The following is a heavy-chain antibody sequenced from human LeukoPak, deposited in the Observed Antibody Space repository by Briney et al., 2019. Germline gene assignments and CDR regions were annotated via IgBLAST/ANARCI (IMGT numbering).Heavy chain of an antibody. J-gene: IGHJ4*02. D-gene: IGHD6-13*01. V-gene: IGHV4-39*07. CDR2: FYYSGRTYSGST. CDR3: ARNHGGEGQQLVLFDY. Sequence: SETLSLTCSVSGGSISSGSYYWGWIRQPPGKGLEWIGSFYYSGRTYSGSTYYNPSLKSRVTISVDTSKNQFSLKLSSVTAADTAVYYCARNHGGEGQQLVLFDYWGQGTLVTVSS. CDR1: GGSISSGSYY.